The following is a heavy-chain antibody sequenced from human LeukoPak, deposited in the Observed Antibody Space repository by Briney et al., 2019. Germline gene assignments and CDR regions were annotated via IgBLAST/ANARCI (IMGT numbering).Heavy chain of an antibody. CDR2: TTPYDDNP. J-gene: IGHJ3*02. V-gene: IGHV1-18*01. D-gene: IGHD1-26*01. Sequence: ASVKLSYKASGYRFTKFGITWVRQAPGQQLKWMGWTTPYDDNPEYGKKFRGRVTMTTDTSTDTAYLEVSSLRPDDTAVYYCAKVDPPIIAGARGDAFEIWGQGTLVTVSS. CDR1: GYRFTKFG. CDR3: AKVDPPIIAGARGDAFEI.